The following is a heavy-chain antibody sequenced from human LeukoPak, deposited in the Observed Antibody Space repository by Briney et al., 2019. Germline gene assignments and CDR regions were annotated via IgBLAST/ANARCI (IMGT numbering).Heavy chain of an antibody. CDR3: ARSEWSAFHL. CDR1: GFTLSSYW. Sequence: GGSLRLSCAASGFTLSSYWMSWVRQAPGKGLEWVANIKQDGSEKYYVDSVKGRFTISRDNAKNSLYLQMNSLRAEYTAMYYCARSEWSAFHLWGQGTMVIVSS. CDR2: IKQDGSEK. V-gene: IGHV3-7*01. J-gene: IGHJ3*01. D-gene: IGHD3-3*01.